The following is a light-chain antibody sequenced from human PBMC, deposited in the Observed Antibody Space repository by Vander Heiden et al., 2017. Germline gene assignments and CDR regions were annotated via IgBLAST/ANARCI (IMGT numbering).Light chain of an antibody. CDR1: QSISSY. V-gene: IGKV1-39*01. Sequence: DIQMTQSPSSLSASVGDRVTITCRTSQSISSYLNWYQQKPGKAPKLLIYAASSLQSGVPSSFSGSGSGTDFTLTISSPQPEDFATYYCQQSYSTPDTFGQGTKLEIK. J-gene: IGKJ2*01. CDR2: AAS. CDR3: QQSYSTPDT.